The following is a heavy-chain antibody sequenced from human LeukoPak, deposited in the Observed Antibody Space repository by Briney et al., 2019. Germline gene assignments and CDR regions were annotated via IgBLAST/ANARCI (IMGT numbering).Heavy chain of an antibody. Sequence: PGGSLRLSCAASGFTFSNYAMHWVRQAPGKGLEWVAVISYDGSNKYYADSVKGRFTISRDNAKNSLYLQMNSLRAEDTAVYYCARGRDYGSGSYGYWGQGTLVTVSS. CDR1: GFTFSNYA. J-gene: IGHJ4*02. CDR3: ARGRDYGSGSYGY. D-gene: IGHD3-10*01. V-gene: IGHV3-30*04. CDR2: ISYDGSNK.